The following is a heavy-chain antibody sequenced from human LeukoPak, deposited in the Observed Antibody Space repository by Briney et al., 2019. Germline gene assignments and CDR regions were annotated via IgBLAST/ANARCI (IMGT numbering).Heavy chain of an antibody. J-gene: IGHJ5*02. CDR3: TKGDDYGSNARLPKYNWFDP. Sequence: GSLRLFCAASGFTFSSYAMHWVRQAPGKGLGWGAYIPYDGNNKYYADSVKGRFTISRDNSKDTLYLQMNSLRAEDTAIYYCTKGDDYGSNARLPKYNWFDPWGQGTLVIVSS. CDR2: IPYDGNNK. D-gene: IGHD4/OR15-4a*01. V-gene: IGHV3-30*02. CDR1: GFTFSSYA.